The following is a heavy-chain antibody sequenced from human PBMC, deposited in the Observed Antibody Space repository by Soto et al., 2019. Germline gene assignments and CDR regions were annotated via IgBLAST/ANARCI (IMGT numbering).Heavy chain of an antibody. CDR1: GYTFTNYA. CDR3: ASSGQMATSHFDY. D-gene: IGHD3-10*01. V-gene: IGHV1-18*01. Sequence: ASLKVSCKASGYTFTNYAMHWVRQAPGQGLEWMGWISAYNGNTNYAQNLQGRVTMTTDPSTSTAYMELRSLRSEDTAVYYWASSGQMATSHFDYWGQGPLVTVSS. J-gene: IGHJ4*02. CDR2: ISAYNGNT.